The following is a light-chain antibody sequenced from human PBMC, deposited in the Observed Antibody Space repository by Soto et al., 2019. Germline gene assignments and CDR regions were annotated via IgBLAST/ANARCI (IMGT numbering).Light chain of an antibody. CDR3: AAWDDSLSGFYI. CDR1: GSNIGTNT. Sequence: QSVLTQPPSASGTPGQRVTISCSGSGSNIGTNTVNWYQQLPGTAPKLLIYSNNYRPSGVPDRFSGSKSGTSASLAISGLQSDDEAEYYCAAWDDSLSGFYIFGSGTKLTVL. CDR2: SNN. V-gene: IGLV1-44*01. J-gene: IGLJ1*01.